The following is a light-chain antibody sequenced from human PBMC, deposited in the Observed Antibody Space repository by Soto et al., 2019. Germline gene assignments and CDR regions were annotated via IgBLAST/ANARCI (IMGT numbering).Light chain of an antibody. CDR2: GAS. CDR1: QRVSSGY. Sequence: EIVLTQSPGTLSWSPVERATLSCMASQRVSSGYLAWYQQKPGQAPRLLIYGASNRATDIPDRFSGRGSGTDFTLTISRLEPEDFAVYYCQQYGSSPPSSTFGQGTRLEIK. CDR3: QQYGSSPPSST. V-gene: IGKV3-20*01. J-gene: IGKJ5*01.